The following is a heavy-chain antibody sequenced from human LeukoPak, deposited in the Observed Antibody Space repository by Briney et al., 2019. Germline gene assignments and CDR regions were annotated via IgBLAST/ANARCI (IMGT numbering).Heavy chain of an antibody. CDR3: ARLPDYGGNRDAFDI. Sequence: GESLKISCKGSGYSFTSYWIGWVRQMPGKGLEWMGIIYPGDSDTRYSPSFQGQVTISADKSISTAYLQWSSLKASDTAMYYCARLPDYGGNRDAFDIWGQGTMVTVSS. D-gene: IGHD4-23*01. J-gene: IGHJ3*02. V-gene: IGHV5-51*01. CDR1: GYSFTSYW. CDR2: IYPGDSDT.